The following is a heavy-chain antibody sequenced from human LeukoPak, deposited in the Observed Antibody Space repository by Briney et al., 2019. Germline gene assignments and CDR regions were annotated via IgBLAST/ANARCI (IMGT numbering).Heavy chain of an antibody. Sequence: PGRSLRLSCAASGFTFSSYAMHWVRQAPGKGLEWVANIKQDGSEKYYVDSVKGRFTISRDNAKNSLYLQMNSLRAEDTAVYYCARVGSSSPRRPFDYWGQGTLVTVSS. CDR1: GFTFSSYA. J-gene: IGHJ4*02. CDR3: ARVGSSSPRRPFDY. V-gene: IGHV3-7*01. D-gene: IGHD6-6*01. CDR2: IKQDGSEK.